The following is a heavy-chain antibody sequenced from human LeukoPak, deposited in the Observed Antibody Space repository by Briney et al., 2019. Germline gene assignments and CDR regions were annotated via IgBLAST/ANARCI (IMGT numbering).Heavy chain of an antibody. CDR2: IYRSGST. D-gene: IGHD3-3*01. CDR3: ARVRSGGYNQVDH. Sequence: PSETLSLTCAVSGGSISSGGYSWSWIRQPPGKGLEWIGYIYRSGSTYYNPSLKSRVTISVDRSKNQFSLKLSSVTAADTAVYYCARVRSGGYNQVDHWGQGTLVTVSS. J-gene: IGHJ4*02. V-gene: IGHV4-30-2*01. CDR1: GGSISSGGYS.